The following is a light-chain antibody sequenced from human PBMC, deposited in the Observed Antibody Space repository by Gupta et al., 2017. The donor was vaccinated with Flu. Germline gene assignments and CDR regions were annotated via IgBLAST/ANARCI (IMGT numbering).Light chain of an antibody. Sequence: ETTLTQSPSFMSATPGDKVYISCRASEDIDDDINWFQQKPGKPPIVIIGEGSTLLPGVPPRFSGSGYGTEFTLTITNIESEDAAFYFCLQHDDFPLTFGGGTKVEIK. CDR2: EGS. J-gene: IGKJ4*01. CDR1: EDIDDD. V-gene: IGKV5-2*01. CDR3: LQHDDFPLT.